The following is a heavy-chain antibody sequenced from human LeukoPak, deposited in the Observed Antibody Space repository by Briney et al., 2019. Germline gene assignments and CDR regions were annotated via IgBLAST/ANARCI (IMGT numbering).Heavy chain of an antibody. V-gene: IGHV3-30*03. D-gene: IGHD6-13*01. CDR1: GFTFSSYG. CDR2: ISYDGSNK. CDR3: ARLGIAAAGTNY. J-gene: IGHJ4*02. Sequence: GGSLRLSCAASGFTFSSYGMHWVRQAPGKGLEWVAVISYDGSNKYYADSVKGRFTISRDNSKNTLYLQMNSLRAEDTAVYYCARLGIAAAGTNYWGQGTLVTVSS.